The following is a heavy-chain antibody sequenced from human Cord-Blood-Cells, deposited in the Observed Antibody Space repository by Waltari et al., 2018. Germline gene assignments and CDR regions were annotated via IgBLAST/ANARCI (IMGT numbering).Heavy chain of an antibody. CDR3: AEALRFLEWLSPDYYYYGMDV. Sequence: QVQLVQSGAEVKKPGSSVTVSCKASGGTFSSYAISWVRQAPGQGLEWMGGIIPNLGTANYAQKFQGRVTITADKSTSTAYMELSSLRSEDTAVYYCAEALRFLEWLSPDYYYYGMDVWGQGTTVTVSS. V-gene: IGHV1-69*06. CDR2: IIPNLGTA. J-gene: IGHJ6*02. D-gene: IGHD3-3*01. CDR1: GGTFSSYA.